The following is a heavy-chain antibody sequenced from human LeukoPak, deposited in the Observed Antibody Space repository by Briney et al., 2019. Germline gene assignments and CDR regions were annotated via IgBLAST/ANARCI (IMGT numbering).Heavy chain of an antibody. V-gene: IGHV1-18*01. D-gene: IGHD3-16*01. J-gene: IGHJ6*02. CDR2: ISAYNGNT. CDR1: GYTFTSYG. CDR3: AREGVYYYYGMDV. Sequence: ASVKVSCKASGYTFTSYGISWVRQAPGQGLEWMGWISAYNGNTNYAQKLQGRVTMTRDTSTSTVYMELSSLRSEDTAVYYCAREGVYYYYGMDVWGQGTTVTVSS.